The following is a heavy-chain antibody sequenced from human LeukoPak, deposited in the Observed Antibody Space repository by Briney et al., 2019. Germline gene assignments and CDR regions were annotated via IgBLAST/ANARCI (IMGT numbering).Heavy chain of an antibody. D-gene: IGHD3-22*01. V-gene: IGHV4-59*08. CDR1: GGSIRNYY. Sequence: SETLSLTCSVSGGSIRNYYWTWIRQPPGKGLEWIGHVSNSGSTKYNPSLKSRVTISIDTSKKHFSLKLSSVTAADTAVYYCASRAYYDSSGLDYWGQGTLVTVSS. CDR3: ASRAYYDSSGLDY. CDR2: VSNSGST. J-gene: IGHJ4*02.